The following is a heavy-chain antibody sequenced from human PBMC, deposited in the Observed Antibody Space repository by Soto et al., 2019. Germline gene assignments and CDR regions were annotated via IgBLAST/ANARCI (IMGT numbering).Heavy chain of an antibody. CDR1: GFTFSSYA. V-gene: IGHV3-23*01. CDR3: AKTSSLYYYYYMDV. Sequence: EVQLLESGGGLVQPGGSLRLSCAASGFTFSSYAMSWVRQAPGKGLEWVSAISGSGGSTYYADSVKGRFTISRDNSKNTLYLQMNSLSAEDTAVYYCAKTSSLYYYYYMDVWGKGTTVTVSS. J-gene: IGHJ6*03. CDR2: ISGSGGST. D-gene: IGHD2-2*01.